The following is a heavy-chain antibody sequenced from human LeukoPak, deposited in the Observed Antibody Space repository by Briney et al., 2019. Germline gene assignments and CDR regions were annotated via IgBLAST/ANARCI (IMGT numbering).Heavy chain of an antibody. CDR3: AKARRRYCSSTSCSYDAFDI. J-gene: IGHJ3*02. Sequence: PGGSLRLSCAASGFTFSSYGMHWVRQAPGKGLEWVAVIWYGGSNKYYADSVKGRFTISRDNSKNTLYLQMNSLRAEDTAVYYCAKARRRYCSSTSCSYDAFDIWGQGTMVTVSS. CDR2: IWYGGSNK. V-gene: IGHV3-30*02. D-gene: IGHD2-2*01. CDR1: GFTFSSYG.